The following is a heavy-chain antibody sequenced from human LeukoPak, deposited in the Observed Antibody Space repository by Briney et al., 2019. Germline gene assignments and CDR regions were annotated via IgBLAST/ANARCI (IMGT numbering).Heavy chain of an antibody. CDR1: GGSISSGNYY. J-gene: IGHJ3*02. D-gene: IGHD6-19*01. Sequence: SETLSLTFTVSGGSISSGNYYWNWIRQPPGKGLEWIGYISHSGSTYYNPSLKSRVTISVDRSKNQFSLIVSSVTAADTAVYYCARTVEHDAFDIWGQGTMVTVSS. CDR3: ARTVEHDAFDI. V-gene: IGHV4-30-2*01. CDR2: ISHSGST.